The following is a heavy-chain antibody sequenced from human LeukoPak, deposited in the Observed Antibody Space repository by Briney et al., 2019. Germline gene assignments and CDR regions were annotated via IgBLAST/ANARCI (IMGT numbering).Heavy chain of an antibody. Sequence: SLRLSCAASGFTLSDYYMSWIRQAPGKGLEWVSYTSSSGSTIYYADSVKGRFTISRDNAKNSLYLQMNSLRAEDTAVYYCARATTGYSSGWWRAFDIWGQGTMVTVSS. D-gene: IGHD6-19*01. CDR3: ARATTGYSSGWWRAFDI. V-gene: IGHV3-11*01. CDR1: GFTLSDYY. CDR2: TSSSGSTI. J-gene: IGHJ3*02.